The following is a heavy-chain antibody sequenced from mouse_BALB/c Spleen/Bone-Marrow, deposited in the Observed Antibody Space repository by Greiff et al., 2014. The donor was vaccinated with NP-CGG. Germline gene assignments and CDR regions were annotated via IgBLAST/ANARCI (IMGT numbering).Heavy chain of an antibody. CDR2: IYPGDGDT. CDR1: GYTFTSYW. V-gene: IGHV1-87*01. Sequence: QVQLQQSGAELARPGASVKLSCKASGYTFTSYWMQWVKQWPGQGLEWIGAIYPGDGDTRYTQKFKGKATLTADKSSSTAYMQLSSLASEDSAVYYCARRDYGIRENYYAMDYWGQGTSVTVSS. CDR3: ARRDYGIRENYYAMDY. D-gene: IGHD1-2*01. J-gene: IGHJ4*01.